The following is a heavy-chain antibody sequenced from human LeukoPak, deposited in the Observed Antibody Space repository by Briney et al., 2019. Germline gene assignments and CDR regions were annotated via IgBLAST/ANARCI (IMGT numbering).Heavy chain of an antibody. J-gene: IGHJ4*02. CDR1: GYTLTELS. D-gene: IGHD6-13*01. CDR2: FDPEDGET. CDR3: ATGIAAAGRLSY. V-gene: IGHV1-24*01. Sequence: ASVKVSCKVSGYTLTELSRHWVRQAPGKGLEWMGGFDPEDGETIYAQKFQGRVTMTEDTSTDTAYMELSSLRSEDTAVYYCATGIAAAGRLSYWGQGTLVTVSS.